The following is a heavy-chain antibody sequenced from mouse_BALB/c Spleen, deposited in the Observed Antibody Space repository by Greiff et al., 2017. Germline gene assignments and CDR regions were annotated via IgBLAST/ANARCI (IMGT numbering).Heavy chain of an antibody. CDR3: ARGGITTATAWFAY. V-gene: IGHV2-2*02. D-gene: IGHD1-2*01. J-gene: IGHJ3*01. Sequence: QVQLKESGPGLVQPSQSLSITCTVSGFSLTSYGVHWVRQSPGKGLEWLGVIWSGGSTDYNAAFISRLSISKDNSKSQVFFKMNSLQANDTAIYYCARGGITTATAWFAYWGQGTLVTVSA. CDR1: GFSLTSYG. CDR2: IWSGGST.